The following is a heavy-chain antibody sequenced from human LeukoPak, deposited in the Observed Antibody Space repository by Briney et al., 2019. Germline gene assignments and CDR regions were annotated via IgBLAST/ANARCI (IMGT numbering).Heavy chain of an antibody. CDR2: IHFSGTI. V-gene: IGHV4-39*01. CDR3: TRGFDHAKSGY. J-gene: IGHJ4*02. D-gene: IGHD1-14*01. CDR1: GDSISSTASY. Sequence: SETLSLTCTVSGDSISSTASYWGWSRQPPGKGLEWLGMIHFSGTIYNNPSLMSRVTISVDTSKNQFSLKLTSVTAADTAVYYCTRGFDHAKSGYWGQGTLVTVSS.